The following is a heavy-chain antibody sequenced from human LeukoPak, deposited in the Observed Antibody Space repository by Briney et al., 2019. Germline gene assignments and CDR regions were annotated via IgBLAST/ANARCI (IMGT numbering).Heavy chain of an antibody. CDR2: IYYSGTT. D-gene: IGHD1-1*01. J-gene: IGHJ4*02. CDR3: ARDNDQLGLDPFDY. CDR1: SGSISTSNYY. V-gene: IGHV4-39*07. Sequence: SETLSLTCTVSSGSISTSNYYWGWIRQAPGTGLEWIGSIYYSGTTYYNPSLKSRVTISIDTSKNQFSLKLSSVTAADTAMYYCARDNDQLGLDPFDYWGQGTLVTVSS.